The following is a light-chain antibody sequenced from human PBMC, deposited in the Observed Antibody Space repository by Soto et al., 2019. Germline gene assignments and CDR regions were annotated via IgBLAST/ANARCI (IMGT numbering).Light chain of an antibody. Sequence: EFVLTQSPATLPLPPGASAPLSCRARHSVSRYLAWYQQKPGQAPMLLIYDASNRAIGIPARFSGSGSGTDFTLTISSLEPEDVAVYYYQQRSNWPLTFGGGTKVDIK. CDR1: HSVSRY. V-gene: IGKV3-11*01. CDR2: DAS. CDR3: QQRSNWPLT. J-gene: IGKJ4*02.